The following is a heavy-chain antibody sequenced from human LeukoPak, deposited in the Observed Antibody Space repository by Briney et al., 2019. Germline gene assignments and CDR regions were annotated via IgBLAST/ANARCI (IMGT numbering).Heavy chain of an antibody. CDR1: GYTFTNYY. CDR2: INPSGGST. J-gene: IGHJ4*02. CDR3: ARETSDYGYLFDY. D-gene: IGHD4-17*01. Sequence: ASVKVSCKASGYTFTNYYMHWVRQAPGQGLEWMGIINPSGGSTSYAQKFQGRVTMTRDTSISTAYMELSGLRSDDTAVYYCARETSDYGYLFDYWGQGTLVTVSS. V-gene: IGHV1-46*01.